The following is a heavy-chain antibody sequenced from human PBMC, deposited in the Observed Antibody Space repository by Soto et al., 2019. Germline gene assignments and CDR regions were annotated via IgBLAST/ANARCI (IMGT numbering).Heavy chain of an antibody. J-gene: IGHJ3*02. D-gene: IGHD3-9*01. CDR3: ARASRDFEYASAFDI. Sequence: GGSLRLSCAASGFTFSSYAMHWVRQAPGKGLEWVAVISYDGSNKYYADSVKGRFTISRDNSKNTLYLQMNSLRAEDTAVYYCARASRDFEYASAFDIWGQGTMVTVSS. CDR2: ISYDGSNK. CDR1: GFTFSSYA. V-gene: IGHV3-30-3*01.